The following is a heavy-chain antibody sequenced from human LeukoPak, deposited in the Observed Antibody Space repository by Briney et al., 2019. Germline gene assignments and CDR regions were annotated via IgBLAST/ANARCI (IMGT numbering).Heavy chain of an antibody. CDR2: ISSSSSYI. CDR3: ASPLSVIAFDI. D-gene: IGHD3-16*02. CDR1: GFTFSSYS. V-gene: IGHV3-21*01. Sequence: GGSLRLSCAASGFTFSSYSMNWVHQAPGKGLEWVSSISSSSSYIYYADSVKGRFTISRDNAKNSLYLQMNSLRAEDTAVYYCASPLSVIAFDIWGQGTMVTVSS. J-gene: IGHJ3*02.